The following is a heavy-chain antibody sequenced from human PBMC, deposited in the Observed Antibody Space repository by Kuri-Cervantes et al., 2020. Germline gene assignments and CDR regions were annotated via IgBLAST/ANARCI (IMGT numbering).Heavy chain of an antibody. D-gene: IGHD6-19*01. CDR1: GGTFSSYA. Sequence: SVKVSCKASGGTFSSYAISWVRQAPGQGLEWMGGIIPIFCTANYAQKFQGRVTMTRNTSISTAYMELSSLRSEDTAVYYCARVRRPRYISGCDYWGQGTLVTVSS. CDR2: IIPIFCTA. CDR3: ARVRRPRYISGCDY. J-gene: IGHJ4*02. V-gene: IGHV1-69*05.